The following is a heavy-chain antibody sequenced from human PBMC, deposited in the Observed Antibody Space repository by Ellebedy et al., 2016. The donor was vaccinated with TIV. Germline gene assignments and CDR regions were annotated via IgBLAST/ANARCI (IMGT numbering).Heavy chain of an antibody. CDR2: ISYDGTEK. Sequence: GESLKISCAASGFTFTNYAFHWVRQAPGKGLDWVATISYDGTEKYYAGSVRGRFTLSRDNSKNTLYLRMNSLRAEDTAVYYCAKGSGIGYTSSWSDYWGQGTLVTVSS. CDR1: GFTFTNYA. D-gene: IGHD6-13*01. CDR3: AKGSGIGYTSSWSDY. V-gene: IGHV3-30-3*01. J-gene: IGHJ4*02.